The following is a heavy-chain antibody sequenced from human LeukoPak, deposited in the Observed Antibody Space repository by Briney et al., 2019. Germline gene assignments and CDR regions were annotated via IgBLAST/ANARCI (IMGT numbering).Heavy chain of an antibody. Sequence: PGGSLRLSCAASGFTVSSYDMHWVRQATGKGLEWVSAIGTAGDTYYPDSVKGRFTISRENAKNSLYLQINSLRAGDTAVYYCTRMTAIRLYFDYWGQGTLVTVSS. CDR1: GFTVSSYD. CDR2: IGTAGDT. D-gene: IGHD2-21*02. CDR3: TRMTAIRLYFDY. V-gene: IGHV3-13*01. J-gene: IGHJ4*02.